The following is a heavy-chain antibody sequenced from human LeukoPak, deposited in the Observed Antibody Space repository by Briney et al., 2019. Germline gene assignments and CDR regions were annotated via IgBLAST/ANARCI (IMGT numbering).Heavy chain of an antibody. V-gene: IGHV3-30*18. CDR3: AKGKQQWWTFDALDI. D-gene: IGHD5-18*01. CDR2: ISYDGGKK. CDR1: GFIFSTYG. Sequence: GRSLRLSCAASGFIFSTYGMHWVRQAPGKGLQWVALISYDGGKKYYANSVKGRFTISRDNSKNTLYLQINSLIPDDTAVYYCAKGKQQWWTFDALDIWGQGTTVTVSS. J-gene: IGHJ3*02.